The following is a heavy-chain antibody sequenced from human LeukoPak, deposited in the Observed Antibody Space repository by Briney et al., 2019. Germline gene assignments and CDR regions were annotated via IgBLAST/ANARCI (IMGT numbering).Heavy chain of an antibody. CDR1: GGSISSYY. J-gene: IGHJ5*02. CDR2: IYYSGST. CDR3: ARLVQQGFDP. Sequence: SETLSLTCAVSGGSISSYYWSWIRQPPGKGLEWIGYIYYSGSTNYNPSLKSQLTISVDTSKNQFSLKLSSVTAADTAVYYCARLVQQGFDPWGQGTLVTVSS. V-gene: IGHV4-59*08. D-gene: IGHD6-13*01.